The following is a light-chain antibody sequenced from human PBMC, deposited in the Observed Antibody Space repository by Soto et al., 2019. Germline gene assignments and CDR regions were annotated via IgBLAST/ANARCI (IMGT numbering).Light chain of an antibody. CDR3: QQYNNWWT. J-gene: IGKJ1*01. CDR2: GAS. CDR1: QSVSNN. Sequence: EVVMTQSPATLSVSPGERATLSCRASQSVSNNLAWYQQKPGQAPRLLIFGASTRATGIPARFSGTGTGTEFPLTLSSLRSEDFAVYYCQQYNNWWTFGQGTKVEIK. V-gene: IGKV3-15*01.